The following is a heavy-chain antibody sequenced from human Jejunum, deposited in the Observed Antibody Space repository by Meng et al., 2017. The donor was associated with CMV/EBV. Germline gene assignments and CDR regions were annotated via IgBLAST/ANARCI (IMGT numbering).Heavy chain of an antibody. D-gene: IGHD7-27*01. V-gene: IGHV1-2*06. CDR2: ITPSSGGT. J-gene: IGHJ4*02. CDR1: GYTLTGYY. CDR3: VRANLGSADY. Sequence: VQQVQSEAVVKKPGASLKVSCKASGYTLTGYYMHWLRQAPGQWLEWVGRITPSSGGTTYAQKFHSRVTMTRDTSISTAYIVLSSLTSDDAANYYSVRANLGSADYWGQGTLVTVSS.